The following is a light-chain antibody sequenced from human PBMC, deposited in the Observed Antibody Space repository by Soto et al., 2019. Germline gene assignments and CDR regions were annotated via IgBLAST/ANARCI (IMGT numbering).Light chain of an antibody. Sequence: DVQMTQSPSSLSASVGDRVTINCRASQSISSYLNWYQQKPGKAPKLLIYDASSLESGVPSRFSGSGSGTEFTLTISSLQPDDFATYYCQQYNSYSWTFGQGTKVDI. J-gene: IGKJ1*01. CDR3: QQYNSYSWT. CDR2: DAS. CDR1: QSISSY. V-gene: IGKV1-5*01.